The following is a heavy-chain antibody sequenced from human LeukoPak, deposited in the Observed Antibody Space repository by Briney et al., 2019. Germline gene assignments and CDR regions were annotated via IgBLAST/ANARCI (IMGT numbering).Heavy chain of an antibody. J-gene: IGHJ4*02. Sequence: SETLSLTCTVSGGSISSYYWSWIRQPPGKGLEWVGYIYYTGTTHYNPSLKSRVTISLDTSKKQLSLKLSSATAADTAVYYCARLPLRSHFDYWGQGTLVTVSS. CDR3: ARLPLRSHFDY. CDR1: GGSISSYY. V-gene: IGHV4-59*08. CDR2: IYYTGTT.